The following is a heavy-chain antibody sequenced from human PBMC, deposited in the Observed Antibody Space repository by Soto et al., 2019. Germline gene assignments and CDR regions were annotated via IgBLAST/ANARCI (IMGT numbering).Heavy chain of an antibody. CDR3: AKDLPAWLPSPASSSY. J-gene: IGHJ4*02. D-gene: IGHD3-22*01. CDR2: SKNKGNNYFT. CDR1: GFTFSDHF. Sequence: GGSLRLSCAVSGFTFSDHFMDWVRQAPGKGLEWVGRSKNKGNNYFTEYAASVKGRFTISRDDSNNCLYLEMSSLKSEDTAVYYCAKDLPAWLPSPASSSYWGQGTLVTVSS. V-gene: IGHV3-72*01.